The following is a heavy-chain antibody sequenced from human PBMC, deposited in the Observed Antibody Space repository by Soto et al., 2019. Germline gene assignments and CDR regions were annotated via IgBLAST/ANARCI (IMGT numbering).Heavy chain of an antibody. J-gene: IGHJ4*02. CDR1: GFTFGDYA. CDR3: TRDEGIYGGYNTFDY. D-gene: IGHD5-12*01. CDR2: IRGKAYGGTT. Sequence: PGGSLRLSCTISGFTFGDYAMSWVRQAPGKGLEWVSFIRGKAYGGTTEYAASVKGRFTISRDDSKSIAYLQMNSLKTEDTAVYYRTRDEGIYGGYNTFDYWGQGTLVTVSS. V-gene: IGHV3-49*04.